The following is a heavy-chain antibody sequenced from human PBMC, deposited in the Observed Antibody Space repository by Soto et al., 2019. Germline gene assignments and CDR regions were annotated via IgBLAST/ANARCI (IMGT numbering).Heavy chain of an antibody. CDR1: GYTFTIYA. J-gene: IGHJ6*02. CDR2: INAGNGNT. V-gene: IGHV1-3*01. Sequence: ASVKVSCKASGYTFTIYAMHWGRQAPGQRLEWMGWINAGNGNTKYSQKFQGRVTITRDTSASTAYMELSSLRSEDTAVYYCAREFGTTYYYYYGMDVWGQGTTVTVSS. D-gene: IGHD4-17*01. CDR3: AREFGTTYYYYYGMDV.